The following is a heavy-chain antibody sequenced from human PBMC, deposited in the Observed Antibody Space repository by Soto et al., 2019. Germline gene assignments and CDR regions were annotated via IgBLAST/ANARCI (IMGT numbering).Heavy chain of an antibody. Sequence: QVQLQESGPRLVKPSGSLSLTCGVSGGTVASSHWWSWVRQSPGGGLEWIGNVYHTGDTNFNPSLQSRVTISVDKSNNQFSPRLNSLTAADTAVYFCAREIVTAGGNNYFDPWGPGTLVTVSS. D-gene: IGHD2-21*02. CDR3: AREIVTAGGNNYFDP. V-gene: IGHV4-4*02. CDR2: VYHTGDT. J-gene: IGHJ5*02. CDR1: GGTVASSHW.